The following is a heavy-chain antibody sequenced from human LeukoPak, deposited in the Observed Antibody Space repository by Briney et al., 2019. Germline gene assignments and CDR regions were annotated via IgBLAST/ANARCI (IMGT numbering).Heavy chain of an antibody. CDR3: ARDPRGNDAFDI. CDR2: IYYSGRT. Sequence: SETLSLTCTVSGGSISSSSYYWGWIRQPPGKGLEWIGYIYYSGRTSYNPSLKSRVTISVDTSKNQFSLRLSSVTAADTAVYYCARDPRGNDAFDIWGQGTMVTVSS. CDR1: GGSISSSSYY. J-gene: IGHJ3*02. V-gene: IGHV4-61*05. D-gene: IGHD3-10*01.